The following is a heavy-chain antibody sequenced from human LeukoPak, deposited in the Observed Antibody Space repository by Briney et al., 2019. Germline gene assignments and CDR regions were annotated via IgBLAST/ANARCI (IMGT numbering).Heavy chain of an antibody. CDR3: ARDDSYGYKSGDY. V-gene: IGHV3-30-3*01. Sequence: GRSLRLSCAASGFTFSSYAMHWVRQAPGKGLEWVAVISYDGSNKYYADSVKGRFTISRDNSKNTLYLQMSSLRAEDTAVYYCARDDSYGYKSGDYWGQGTLVTVSS. CDR1: GFTFSSYA. J-gene: IGHJ4*02. CDR2: ISYDGSNK. D-gene: IGHD5-18*01.